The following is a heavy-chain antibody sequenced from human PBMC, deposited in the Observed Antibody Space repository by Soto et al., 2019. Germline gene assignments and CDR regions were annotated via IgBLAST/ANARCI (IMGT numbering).Heavy chain of an antibody. V-gene: IGHV3-23*01. CDR3: AKGRAPSGWYPPYYYGMDV. CDR1: GFTFSTYA. D-gene: IGHD6-19*01. CDR2: VSGSGGNT. J-gene: IGHJ6*02. Sequence: VQLLESGGGLLQPGGSLRLSCAASGFTFSTYAMTWVRQAPGKGPEWVSSVSGSGGNTLYADSVKGRFTISRDNSKKTRYLQTNSLRAGDTAVYYCAKGRAPSGWYPPYYYGMDVWGQGTTVIVSS.